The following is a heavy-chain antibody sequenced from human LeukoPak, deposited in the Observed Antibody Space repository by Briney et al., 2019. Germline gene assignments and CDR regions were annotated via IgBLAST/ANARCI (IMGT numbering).Heavy chain of an antibody. D-gene: IGHD3-10*01. V-gene: IGHV3-74*01. J-gene: IGHJ6*03. Sequence: GGSLRLSCAASGWMHWVRQDPGKGLVWVSGINHDGSRTFYADSVKGRFTISRDNAKNSLYLQMNSLRAEDTALYYCARLAVRGVIRRSYYYNMDVWGKGTTVTVSS. CDR3: ARLAVRGVIRRSYYYNMDV. CDR2: INHDGSRT. CDR1: GW.